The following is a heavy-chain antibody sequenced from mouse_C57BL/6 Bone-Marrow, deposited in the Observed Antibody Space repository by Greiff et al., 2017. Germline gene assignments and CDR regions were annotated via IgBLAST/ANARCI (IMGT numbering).Heavy chain of an antibody. V-gene: IGHV6-6*01. D-gene: IGHD2-3*01. CDR1: GFTFSDAW. CDR3: TRGEGYYSWFAY. CDR2: IRNKANNHAT. J-gene: IGHJ3*01. Sequence: EVKLVESGGGLVQPGGSMKLSCAASGFTFSDAWMDWVRQSPEKGLEWVAEIRNKANNHATYYAESVKGRFTISRDDSKSSVYLQMNSLRAEDTGIYYCTRGEGYYSWFAYWGQGTMVTVSA.